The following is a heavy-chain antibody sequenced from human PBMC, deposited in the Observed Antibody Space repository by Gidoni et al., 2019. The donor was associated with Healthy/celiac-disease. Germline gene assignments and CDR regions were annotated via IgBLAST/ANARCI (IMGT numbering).Heavy chain of an antibody. J-gene: IGHJ5*02. V-gene: IGHV1-69*01. CDR3: AIAENIVVVPEGGTFDP. CDR1: GGTVSSYA. CDR2: IVPIFGTA. D-gene: IGHD2-2*01. Sequence: QVQLVQSGAEVKKPGASVKVSCKASGGTVSSYAISWVRLAPGQGLEWMGGIVPIFGTANYAQKFQGRVTITADESTGTAYMELSSLRSEDTAVYYCAIAENIVVVPEGGTFDPWGQGTLVTVSS.